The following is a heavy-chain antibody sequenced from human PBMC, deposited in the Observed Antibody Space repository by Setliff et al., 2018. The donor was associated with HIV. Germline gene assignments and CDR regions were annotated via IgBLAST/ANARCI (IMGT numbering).Heavy chain of an antibody. CDR1: GGSMSSSGPGYY. V-gene: IGHV4-39*07. CDR3: ARDDSIVLVPAIMRGDGFDF. D-gene: IGHD2-2*01. Sequence: PSETLSLTCTVSGGSMSSSGPGYYWGWVRQTPGGGLEWIGSVYYRGRTYYNPSLESRVTFSIDTSENQFSLRLASVTAADTAIYYCARDDSIVLVPAIMRGDGFDFWGQGRMVTVSS. J-gene: IGHJ3*01. CDR2: VYYRGRT.